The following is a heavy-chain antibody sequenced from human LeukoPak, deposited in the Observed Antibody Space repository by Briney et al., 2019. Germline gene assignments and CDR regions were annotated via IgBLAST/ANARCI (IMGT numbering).Heavy chain of an antibody. CDR1: GYTFTSYD. CDR2: MNPNSGNT. J-gene: IGHJ6*03. V-gene: IGHV1-8*01. D-gene: IGHD5-18*01. CDR3: ARDAATAMVSYYYYYYMDV. Sequence: ASVKVSCKASGYTFTSYDINWVRQATGQGLEWMGWMNPNSGNTGYAQKFQGRVTMTTDTSTSTAYMELRSLRSDDTAVYYCARDAATAMVSYYYYYYMDVWGKGTTVTVSS.